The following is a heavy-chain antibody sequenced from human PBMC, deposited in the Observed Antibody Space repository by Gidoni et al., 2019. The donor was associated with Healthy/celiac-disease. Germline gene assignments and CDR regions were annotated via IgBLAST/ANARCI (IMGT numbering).Heavy chain of an antibody. CDR1: GGSFSGDY. CDR2: INHSGST. J-gene: IGHJ4*02. CDR3: ARGRVRWYY. D-gene: IGHD6-13*01. V-gene: IGHV4-34*01. Sequence: QVQLQQWGAGLLKPSETLSLTSAVYGGSFSGDYWSWIRQPPGKGLEWFGEINHSGSTNCNPSLKSRVTISVDTSKNQIALRLSSVTAADTAVYYCARGRVRWYYWGQGTLVTVSS.